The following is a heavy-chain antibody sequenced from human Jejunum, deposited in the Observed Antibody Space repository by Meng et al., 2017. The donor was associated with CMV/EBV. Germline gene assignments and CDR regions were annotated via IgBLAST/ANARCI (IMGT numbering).Heavy chain of an antibody. V-gene: IGHV1-18*01. D-gene: IGHD2-2*01. CDR1: GFIFTSYA. CDR2: ISAYNGNT. J-gene: IGHJ4*02. CDR3: ARFYCSSTSCPHVLFDY. Sequence: QVQLVQSGAEVKKPGASVKVSCEDSGFIFTSYAISWVRQAPGQGLQYMGWISAYNGNTNYAQELQGRVAMTTDTSTSTAYMELRSLRFDDTAVYYCARFYCSSTSCPHVLFDYWGQGTLVTVSS.